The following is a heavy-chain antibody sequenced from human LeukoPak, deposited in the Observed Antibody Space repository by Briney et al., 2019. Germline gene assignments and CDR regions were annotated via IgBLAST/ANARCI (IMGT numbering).Heavy chain of an antibody. V-gene: IGHV1-69*04. J-gene: IGHJ4*02. D-gene: IGHD6-13*01. CDR3: AREQIAAAGTHFDY. CDR1: GGTFSSYA. CDR2: IIPILGIA. Sequence: SVKVSCKASGGTFSSYAISWVRQAPRQGLEWMGRIIPILGIANYAQKFQGRVTMTRDTSTSTVYMELSSLRSEDTAVYYCAREQIAAAGTHFDYWGQGTLVTVSS.